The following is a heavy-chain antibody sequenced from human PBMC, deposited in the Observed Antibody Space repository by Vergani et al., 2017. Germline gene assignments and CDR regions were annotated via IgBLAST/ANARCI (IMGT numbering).Heavy chain of an antibody. CDR1: GGTFSSYA. J-gene: IGHJ4*02. Sequence: QVQLVQSGAEVKKPGSSVKVSCKASGGTFSSYAISWVRQAPGQGLEWMGRIIPIFGTANYAQKFQGRVTITADESTSTAYMELSSLRSEDTAVYYCRGSHYYDSSGYYPYYFDYWGQGTLVTVSS. V-gene: IGHV1-69*18. CDR2: IIPIFGTA. D-gene: IGHD3-22*01. CDR3: RGSHYYDSSGYYPYYFDY.